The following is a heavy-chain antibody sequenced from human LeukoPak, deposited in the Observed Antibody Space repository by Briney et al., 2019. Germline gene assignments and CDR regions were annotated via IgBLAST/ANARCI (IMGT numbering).Heavy chain of an antibody. CDR1: GFTFSSYS. Sequence: GGSLRLSCAASGFTFSSYSMNWVRQAPGKGLEWVSSISSRSSYIYYADSVKGRFTISRDNAKNSLYLQMNSLRAEDTAVYYCARGNSGYDYPDYFDYWGQGTLVTVSS. CDR3: ARGNSGYDYPDYFDY. CDR2: ISSRSSYI. D-gene: IGHD5-12*01. V-gene: IGHV3-21*01. J-gene: IGHJ4*02.